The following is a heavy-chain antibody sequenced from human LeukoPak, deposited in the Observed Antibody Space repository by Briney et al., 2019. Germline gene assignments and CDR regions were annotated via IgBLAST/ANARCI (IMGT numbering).Heavy chain of an antibody. V-gene: IGHV3-23*01. CDR3: AKTRGYCTGGSCYSDY. CDR1: GFTFSSYA. Sequence: GGSLRLSCAASGFTFSSYAMGWVRQAPGRGLEWVSAISDSGGNTYYADSAKGRFTISRDNSKNTLYLQMNSLRAEDTAVYFCAKTRGYCTGGSCYSDYWGQGTLVTVSS. J-gene: IGHJ4*02. CDR2: ISDSGGNT. D-gene: IGHD2-15*01.